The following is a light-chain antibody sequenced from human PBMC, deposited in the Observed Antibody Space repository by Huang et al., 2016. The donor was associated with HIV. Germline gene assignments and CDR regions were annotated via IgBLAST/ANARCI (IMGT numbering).Light chain of an antibody. Sequence: DIQMTQSPFSLSASVGDRVNISCRASQGISSYLNWYQHNPGEAPRLMIYGAATLQTGVPSRFSGSGSGTYFTLTISRLRPEDFATYYCQQSHTIPWTFGQGTRV. CDR2: GAA. J-gene: IGKJ1*01. V-gene: IGKV1-39*01. CDR1: QGISSY. CDR3: QQSHTIPWT.